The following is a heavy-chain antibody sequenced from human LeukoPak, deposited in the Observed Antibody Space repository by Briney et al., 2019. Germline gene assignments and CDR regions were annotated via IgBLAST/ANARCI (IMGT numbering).Heavy chain of an antibody. Sequence: PGGSLRLSCAASGFTFSSYSMNWVRQAPGKGLEWVSYISSSSSTIYYADSVKGRFTISRDNAKNSLYLQMNSLRAEDTAVYYCARERVLVEAGVFDYWGQGTLVTVSS. D-gene: IGHD1-26*01. CDR1: GFTFSSYS. V-gene: IGHV3-48*01. J-gene: IGHJ4*02. CDR2: ISSSSSTI. CDR3: ARERVLVEAGVFDY.